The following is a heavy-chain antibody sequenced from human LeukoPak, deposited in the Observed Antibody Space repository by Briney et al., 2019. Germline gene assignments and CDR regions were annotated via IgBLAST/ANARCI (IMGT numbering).Heavy chain of an antibody. CDR3: ARHLFSSSPSDY. CDR1: GYTFTTYW. D-gene: IGHD6-13*01. J-gene: IGHJ4*02. Sequence: GESLKISCKGSGYTFTTYWISWVRQMPGKGLEWMGRIGLSDSYINYSPSLQSHVTISTDKSVSTVYLQWSSLQASDTAMYYCARHLFSSSPSDYWGQGTLVTVSS. V-gene: IGHV5-10-1*01. CDR2: IGLSDSYI.